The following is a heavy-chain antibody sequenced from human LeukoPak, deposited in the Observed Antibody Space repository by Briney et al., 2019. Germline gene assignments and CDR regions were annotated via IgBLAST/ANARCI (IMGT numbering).Heavy chain of an antibody. D-gene: IGHD5-12*01. Sequence: SGPTLVNPTETLTLTCTFSGFSLSTSGVGVGWIRQPPGKALEWLALIYWDDDKRYSPSLKSRLTITKDTSKNQVVLTMTNMGPVDTATYYCARASGYDSDNWFDPWGQGTLVTVSS. CDR1: GFSLSTSGVG. V-gene: IGHV2-5*02. CDR2: IYWDDDK. J-gene: IGHJ5*02. CDR3: ARASGYDSDNWFDP.